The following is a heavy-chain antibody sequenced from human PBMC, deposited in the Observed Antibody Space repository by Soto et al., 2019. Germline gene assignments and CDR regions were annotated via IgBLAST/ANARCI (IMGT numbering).Heavy chain of an antibody. V-gene: IGHV5-10-1*01. J-gene: IGHJ6*02. Sequence: GESLKISCKGSGYSFTSYWISWVRQMPGKGLEWMGRIDPSDSYTNYSPSFQGHVTISADKSISTAYLQWSSLKASGTAMYYCARQGNDFWSGYPEDYYYYGMDVWGQGTTVTVSS. CDR1: GYSFTSYW. CDR3: ARQGNDFWSGYPEDYYYYGMDV. D-gene: IGHD3-3*01. CDR2: IDPSDSYT.